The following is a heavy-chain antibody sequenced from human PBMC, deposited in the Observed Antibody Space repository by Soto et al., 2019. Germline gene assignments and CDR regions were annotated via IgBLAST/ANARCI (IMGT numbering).Heavy chain of an antibody. CDR1: GGFVNSDTHS. CDR3: ARFVRSCSATTCSTRADV. Sequence: SETLSLTCTVSGGFVNSDTHSWSWIRQTPGKRLEWIGFIYSGGSTKNPSLRSRVTMPVDTSKDQFSLKLRSVIVADTAVYHCARFVRSCSATTCSTRADVWGQGITVTVS. J-gene: IGHJ6*02. CDR2: IYSGGST. V-gene: IGHV4-61*01. D-gene: IGHD2-2*01.